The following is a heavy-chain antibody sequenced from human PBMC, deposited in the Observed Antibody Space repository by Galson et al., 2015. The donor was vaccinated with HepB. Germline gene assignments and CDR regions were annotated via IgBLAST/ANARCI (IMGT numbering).Heavy chain of an antibody. J-gene: IGHJ4*02. V-gene: IGHV3-23*01. CDR2: ISGSGGST. CDR3: AKDVYARCTGGVCYRFDY. D-gene: IGHD2-8*02. CDR1: GFTFSSYA. Sequence: SLRLSCAASGFTFSSYAMSWVRQAPGKGLEWVSAISGSGGSTYYADSVKGRFTISRDNSKNTLYLQMNSLRAEDTAVYYCAKDVYARCTGGVCYRFDYWGQGTLVTVSS.